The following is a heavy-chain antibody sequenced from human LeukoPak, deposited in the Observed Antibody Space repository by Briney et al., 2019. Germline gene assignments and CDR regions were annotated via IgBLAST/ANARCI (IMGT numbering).Heavy chain of an antibody. Sequence: PSETLSLTCTVSGGSISSYYWSCIRQPPGKGLEWIGYIYYSGSTNYNPSLKSRVTISVDTSKNQYSLKLSSVTAADTAVYYCARHSFYGSGPDYWGQGTLVTVSS. V-gene: IGHV4-59*08. CDR1: GGSISSYY. D-gene: IGHD3-10*01. J-gene: IGHJ4*02. CDR3: ARHSFYGSGPDY. CDR2: IYYSGST.